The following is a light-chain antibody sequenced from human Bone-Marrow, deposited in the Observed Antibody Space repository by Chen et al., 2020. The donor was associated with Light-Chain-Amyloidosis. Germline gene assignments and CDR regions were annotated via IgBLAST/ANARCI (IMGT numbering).Light chain of an antibody. Sequence: QSALTQPASVSGSPGQSITISCTGTSSAVGGDNHVSWYQQHPDKAPKLMIYGVTTRPSWVPDRFSGSTSDNTASLTISGLQTEDEADYFCRSYTITDTLVFGSGTRVTVL. V-gene: IGLV2-14*01. CDR3: RSYTITDTLV. CDR2: GVT. CDR1: SSAVGGDNH. J-gene: IGLJ1*01.